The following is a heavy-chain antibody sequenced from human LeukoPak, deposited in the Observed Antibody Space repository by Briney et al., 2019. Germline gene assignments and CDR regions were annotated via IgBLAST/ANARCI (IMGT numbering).Heavy chain of an antibody. Sequence: GRSLRLSCAASGLTFSSYGTHWVRQAPGKGLEWVAVISYDGSNKYYADSVKGRFTISRDNSKNTLYLQMNSLRAEDTAVYYCAKSSGSGSYNYYYYGMDVWGQGTTVTVSS. CDR3: AKSSGSGSYNYYYYGMDV. J-gene: IGHJ6*02. CDR1: GLTFSSYG. V-gene: IGHV3-30*18. D-gene: IGHD1-26*01. CDR2: ISYDGSNK.